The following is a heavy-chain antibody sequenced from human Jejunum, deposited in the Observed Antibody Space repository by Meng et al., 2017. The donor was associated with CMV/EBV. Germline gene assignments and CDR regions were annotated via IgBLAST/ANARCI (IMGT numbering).Heavy chain of an antibody. D-gene: IGHD1-14*01. J-gene: IGHJ4*02. CDR2: IYYSGNT. Sequence: TCTVSGGSISSSSHYWGWIRQPPGKGLEWIGSIYYSGNTYYNPSLNNRVTISVDTSKNQFSVNLRSVTAADTAVYYCARHPWRYHFDSWGPGILVTVSS. CDR1: GGSISSSSHY. V-gene: IGHV4-39*01. CDR3: ARHPWRYHFDS.